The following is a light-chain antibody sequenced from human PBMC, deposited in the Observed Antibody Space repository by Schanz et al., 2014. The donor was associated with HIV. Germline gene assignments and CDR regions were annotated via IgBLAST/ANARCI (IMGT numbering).Light chain of an antibody. Sequence: EIVMTQSPDTLSLSPGERATLSCRASQSVSSNLAWYQQRPGQAPRLLIYSASTRATGVPARFSGSGSGTEFTLTISSLQSEDFAVYYCQQYGSSPLFGQGTKVEIK. V-gene: IGKV3-15*01. CDR3: QQYGSSPL. J-gene: IGKJ1*01. CDR1: QSVSSN. CDR2: SAS.